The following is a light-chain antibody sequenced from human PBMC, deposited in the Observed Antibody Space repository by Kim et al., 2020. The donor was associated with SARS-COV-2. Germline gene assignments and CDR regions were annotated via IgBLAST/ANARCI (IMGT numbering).Light chain of an antibody. V-gene: IGLV3-19*01. CDR2: GKN. CDR1: SLRSYY. CDR3: NSRDSSGNHPVV. J-gene: IGLJ2*01. Sequence: LGQTVRITSQGDSLRSYYASWYQQKPGQAPVLVIYGKNNRPSGIPGRFSGSSSGNTASLTITGAQAEDEADYYCNSRDSSGNHPVVFGGGTQLTVL.